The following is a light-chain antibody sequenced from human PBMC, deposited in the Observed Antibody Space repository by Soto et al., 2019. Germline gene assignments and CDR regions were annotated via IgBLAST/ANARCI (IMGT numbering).Light chain of an antibody. CDR3: QQYSNWPFT. CDR1: QSISSS. J-gene: IGKJ3*01. Sequence: EFVLTQSPATLSLSPGDRATLSCRASQSISSSLAWYQQKPGQAPRLLIYGASSRATGIPDRFSGSGSGTDFTLTISRLEPEDFAVYYCQQYSNWPFTFGAGTKVDIK. V-gene: IGKV3-11*01. CDR2: GAS.